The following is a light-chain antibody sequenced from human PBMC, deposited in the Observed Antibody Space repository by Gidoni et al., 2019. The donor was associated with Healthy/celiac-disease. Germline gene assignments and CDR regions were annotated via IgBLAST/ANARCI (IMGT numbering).Light chain of an antibody. CDR3: QQYGISLT. CDR2: GAS. J-gene: IGKJ2*01. Sequence: EIVLTQSPGTLSLSPGERATISCRASQSVSSSYLAWYQQKPGQAPRLLIYGASSRATGIPDRFSGSGSVTDFTLTISRLEPEDFAVYYCQQYGISLTFGQGTKLEIK. CDR1: QSVSSSY. V-gene: IGKV3-20*01.